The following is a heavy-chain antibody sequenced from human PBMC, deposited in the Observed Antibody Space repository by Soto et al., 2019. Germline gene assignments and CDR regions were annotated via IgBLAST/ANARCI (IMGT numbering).Heavy chain of an antibody. CDR3: ARHQEESGWSILFDY. CDR1: GGSISSSSYY. Sequence: PSETLSLTCTVSGGSISSSSYYWGWIRQPPGKGLEWIGSIYYSGSTYYNPSLKSRVTISVDTSKNQFSLKLSSVTAADTAVYYCARHQEESGWSILFDYWGQGTLVTVSS. CDR2: IYYSGST. D-gene: IGHD6-19*01. J-gene: IGHJ4*02. V-gene: IGHV4-39*01.